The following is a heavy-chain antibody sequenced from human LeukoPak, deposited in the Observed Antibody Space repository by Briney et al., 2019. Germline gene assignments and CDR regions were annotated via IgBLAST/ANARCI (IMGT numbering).Heavy chain of an antibody. CDR3: ARDPSTYGGYGYYFDY. Sequence: SETLSLTCTVSGGSISNYYWSWIRQPPGKGLEWIGYIYYSGSTNYNPSLKSRVTISVDTSKNQFSLKLYSVTAADTAVYYCARDPSTYGGYGYYFDYWGQGTLVTVPS. CDR1: GGSISNYY. J-gene: IGHJ4*02. CDR2: IYYSGST. D-gene: IGHD5-12*01. V-gene: IGHV4-59*01.